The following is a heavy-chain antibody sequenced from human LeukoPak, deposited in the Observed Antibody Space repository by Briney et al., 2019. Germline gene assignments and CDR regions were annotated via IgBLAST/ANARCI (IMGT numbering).Heavy chain of an antibody. CDR1: GGSISSGGYY. J-gene: IGHJ5*02. D-gene: IGHD2-15*01. CDR3: ARGITGYCSGGSCYLTAWFDP. V-gene: IGHV4-31*03. Sequence: PSETLSLTCTVSGGSISSGGYYWSWIRQHPGKGLEWMGYIYYSGSTYYNPSLKSRVTISVDTSKNQFSLKLSSVTAADTAVYYCARGITGYCSGGSCYLTAWFDPWGQGTLVTVSS. CDR2: IYYSGST.